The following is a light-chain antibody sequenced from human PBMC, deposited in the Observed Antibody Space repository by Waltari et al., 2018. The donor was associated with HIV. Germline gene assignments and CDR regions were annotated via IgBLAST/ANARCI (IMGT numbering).Light chain of an antibody. J-gene: IGKJ2*01. CDR1: QSVSSY. Sequence: EIVLTQSPATLSLSPGERATLSCRASQSVSSYLAWYQQKPGQAPRLLTYDVSNRATGIPARFSGSGSGTDFTLTISSLEPEDFAVYFCQQRSNWPPYTFGQGTKLEIK. CDR3: QQRSNWPPYT. V-gene: IGKV3-11*01. CDR2: DVS.